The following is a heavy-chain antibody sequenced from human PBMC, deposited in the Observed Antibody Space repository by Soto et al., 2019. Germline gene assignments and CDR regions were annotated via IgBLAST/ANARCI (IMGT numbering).Heavy chain of an antibody. CDR2: IYYSGST. CDR3: ARHWDGGAYCSSTSCDTRGINWFDP. Sequence: SETLSLTCTVSGGSISSSSYYWGWIRQPPGKGLEWIGSIYYSGSTYYNPSLKSRVTISVDTSKNQFSLKLSSVTAADTAVYYCARHWDGGAYCSSTSCDTRGINWFDPWGQGTLVTVSS. V-gene: IGHV4-39*01. J-gene: IGHJ5*02. D-gene: IGHD2-2*01. CDR1: GGSISSSSYY.